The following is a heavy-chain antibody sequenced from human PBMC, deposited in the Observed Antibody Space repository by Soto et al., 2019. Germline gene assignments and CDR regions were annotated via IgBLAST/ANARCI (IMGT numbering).Heavy chain of an antibody. CDR1: GFTVADNY. CDR2: TFSAGTT. Sequence: EVQLVETGGSLIQSGGSLRLSCAASGFTVADNYMIWVRQPPGKGLEWVSTTFSAGTTQYPSSVKGRITVSRDISKNTLYLQMNNLRAEDTALYYCARKPPSAIQGWAFGMDVWGQGTTLSVSS. J-gene: IGHJ6*01. D-gene: IGHD2-2*01. V-gene: IGHV3-53*02. CDR3: ARKPPSAIQGWAFGMDV.